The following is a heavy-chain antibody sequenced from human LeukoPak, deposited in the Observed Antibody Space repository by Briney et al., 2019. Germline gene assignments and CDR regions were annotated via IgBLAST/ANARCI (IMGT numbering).Heavy chain of an antibody. D-gene: IGHD1-26*01. CDR3: AKGEIGY. V-gene: IGHV3-23*01. CDR1: GFTFSSYA. J-gene: IGHJ4*02. CDR2: INDSGGST. Sequence: GGSLRLSCAASGFTFSSYAMSWVRQAPGKGLECVSTINDSGGSTYYADSVKGRLTISRDNSKNTLYLQMNSLRAEDTAVYYCAKGEIGYWGQGTLVTVSS.